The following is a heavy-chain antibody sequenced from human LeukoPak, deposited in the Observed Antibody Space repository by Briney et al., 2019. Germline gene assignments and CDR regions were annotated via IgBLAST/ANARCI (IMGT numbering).Heavy chain of an antibody. J-gene: IGHJ3*02. CDR2: ISAYNGNT. CDR1: GYTFTSYG. Sequence: ASVKVSCKASGYTFTSYGISWVRQAPGQGLEWVGWISAYNGNTNYAQKLHCRVTMTTDTSTSTANMELRSLRSDDTAVYYCASKAVTTYAFDIWGQGTMVTVSS. D-gene: IGHD4-17*01. CDR3: ASKAVTTYAFDI. V-gene: IGHV1-18*01.